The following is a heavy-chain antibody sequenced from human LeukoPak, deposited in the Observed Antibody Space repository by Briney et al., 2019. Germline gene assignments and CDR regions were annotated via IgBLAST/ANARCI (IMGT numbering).Heavy chain of an antibody. Sequence: SGGSLRLSCAASGFTFSNYGMNWVRQAPGKGPEWVSRISGTGGTTFYADSVKGRFTISRDNSKNTLYLQMNSLRAEDTAVYYCAKEGFDSWGQGTLVTVSS. J-gene: IGHJ4*02. CDR2: ISGTGGTT. V-gene: IGHV3-23*01. CDR3: AKEGFDS. CDR1: GFTFSNYG.